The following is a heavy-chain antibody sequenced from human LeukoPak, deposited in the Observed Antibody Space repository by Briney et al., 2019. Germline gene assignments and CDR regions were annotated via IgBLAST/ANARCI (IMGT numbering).Heavy chain of an antibody. CDR1: GFTFSSYG. D-gene: IGHD3-10*01. CDR3: ARDGFGEMGYFDY. J-gene: IGHJ4*02. CDR2: IWYDGSNK. V-gene: IGHV3-33*01. Sequence: GGSLRLSCAASGFTFSSYGMHWVRQAPGKGLEWVAVIWYDGSNKYYADSVKGRFTISRDNSKNTLYPQMNSLRAEDTAVYYCARDGFGEMGYFDYWGQGTLVTVSS.